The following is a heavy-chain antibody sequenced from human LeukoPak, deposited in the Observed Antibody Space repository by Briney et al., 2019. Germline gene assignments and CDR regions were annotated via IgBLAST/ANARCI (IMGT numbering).Heavy chain of an antibody. Sequence: SETLSLTCTVSGGSISSGSSYWGWIRQPPGKGLEWIGNIYYSGNTHYNPSLKSRVTISVDTSKNQFSLRLSSVTAADTAVYHCARLRSDAFDMWGQGTMVTVSS. J-gene: IGHJ3*02. V-gene: IGHV4-39*01. CDR2: IYYSGNT. CDR3: ARLRSDAFDM. CDR1: GGSISSGSSY.